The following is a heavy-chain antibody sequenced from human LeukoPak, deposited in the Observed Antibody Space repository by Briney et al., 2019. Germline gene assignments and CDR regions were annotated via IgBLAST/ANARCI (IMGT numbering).Heavy chain of an antibody. V-gene: IGHV3-23*01. CDR1: GFTFSSYA. Sequence: GASLRLSCAASGFTFSSYAMSWVRQAPGKGLERVSAISGSGGSTYYADSVKGRFTISRDNSKNTLYLQMNSLRAEDTAVYYCAKGPATHDAFDIWGQGTMVTVSS. D-gene: IGHD1-26*01. CDR3: AKGPATHDAFDI. CDR2: ISGSGGST. J-gene: IGHJ3*02.